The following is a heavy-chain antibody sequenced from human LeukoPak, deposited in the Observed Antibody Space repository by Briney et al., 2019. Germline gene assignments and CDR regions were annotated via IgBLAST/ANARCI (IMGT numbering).Heavy chain of an antibody. CDR3: AKGAAGLYYYYYYGMDV. CDR2: ISYDGSNK. D-gene: IGHD6-13*01. CDR1: GFTFSSYG. Sequence: GGSLRLSCAASGFTFSSYGMHCVRQAPGKGLEWVAVISYDGSNKYYADSVKGRFTISRDNSKNTLYLQMNSLRAEDTAVYYCAKGAAGLYYYYYYGMDVWGQGTTVTVSS. J-gene: IGHJ6*02. V-gene: IGHV3-30*18.